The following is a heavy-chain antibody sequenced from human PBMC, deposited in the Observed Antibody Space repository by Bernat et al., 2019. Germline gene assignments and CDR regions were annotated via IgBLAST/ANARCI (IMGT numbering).Heavy chain of an antibody. CDR2: TYYSGST. Sequence: QVQLQESGPGLVKPSETLSLTCTVSGGSIRSYYWSWIRPPPGKGLEWIAYTYYSGSTNYNPSLTSRVTISIDTSKKQFSLRLTLVTAADTAVYYCARRVGNSDYFDYWGQGTLVTVSS. J-gene: IGHJ4*02. CDR3: ARRVGNSDYFDY. D-gene: IGHD4-23*01. CDR1: GGSIRSYY. V-gene: IGHV4-59*08.